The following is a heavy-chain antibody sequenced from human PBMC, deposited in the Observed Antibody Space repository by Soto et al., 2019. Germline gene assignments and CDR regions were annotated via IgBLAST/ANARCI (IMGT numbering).Heavy chain of an antibody. Sequence: GGSLRLSCAASGFTFSSYAMSWVRQAPGKGLEWVSAISGSGGSTYYADSVKGRFTISRDNSKNTLYLQMNSLRAEDTAVYYCAKVPYDSSGYNDAFDIWGQGTMVTVSS. CDR3: AKVPYDSSGYNDAFDI. CDR1: GFTFSSYA. V-gene: IGHV3-23*01. D-gene: IGHD3-22*01. CDR2: ISGSGGST. J-gene: IGHJ3*02.